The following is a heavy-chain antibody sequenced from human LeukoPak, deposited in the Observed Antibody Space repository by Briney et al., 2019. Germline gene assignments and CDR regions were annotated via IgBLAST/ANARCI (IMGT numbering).Heavy chain of an antibody. V-gene: IGHV4-59*01. CDR1: GGSISSYY. D-gene: IGHD6-13*01. Sequence: PSETLSLTCTVSGGSISSYYWSWIRQPPGKGLEWIGYIYYSGSTNYNPSLKSRVTISVDTSKNQFSLKLSSVTAADTAVYYCARIPGIAAAGHYYYGIDVWGQGTTVTVSS. CDR3: ARIPGIAAAGHYYYGIDV. CDR2: IYYSGST. J-gene: IGHJ6*02.